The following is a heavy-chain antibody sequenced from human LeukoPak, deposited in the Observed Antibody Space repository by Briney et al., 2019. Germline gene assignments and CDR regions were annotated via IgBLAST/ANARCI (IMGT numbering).Heavy chain of an antibody. Sequence: GGSLRLSCAASGFTFSNTWMHRVRQAPGKGLVWVSRIHSDGISTTYADSVKGRFTISRDNAKNTLYLQMNSLRAEDTAVYYCARDRYYVPDYWGQGTLVTVSS. CDR2: IHSDGIST. CDR1: GFTFSNTW. J-gene: IGHJ4*02. D-gene: IGHD3-10*02. V-gene: IGHV3-74*03. CDR3: ARDRYYVPDY.